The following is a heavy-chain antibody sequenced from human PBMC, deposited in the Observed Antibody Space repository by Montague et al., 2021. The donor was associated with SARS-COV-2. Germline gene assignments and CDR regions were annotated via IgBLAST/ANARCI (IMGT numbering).Heavy chain of an antibody. D-gene: IGHD3-16*02. CDR1: GFTFSSYA. CDR2: ISYDGSNK. CDR3: ARDRIGLRLGELSLREGYYGMDV. V-gene: IGHV3-30-3*01. Sequence: SLRLSCAASGFTFSSYAMHWVRQAPGKGLEWVAVISYDGSNKYYXDSVKGRFTISRDISKNTLYLQMNSLRAEDTAVYYCARDRIGLRLGELSLREGYYGMDVWGQGTTVTVSS. J-gene: IGHJ6*02.